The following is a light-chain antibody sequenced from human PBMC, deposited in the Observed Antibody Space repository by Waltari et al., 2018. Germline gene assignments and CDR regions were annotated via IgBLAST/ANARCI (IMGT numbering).Light chain of an antibody. CDR1: KMGDKY. V-gene: IGLV3-1*01. CDR2: QDN. CDR3: QAWDIYVV. J-gene: IGLJ2*01. Sequence: SYELTQPPSVSVSPGQTASITCSGDKMGDKYACWYQQKPGQSPVLVIYQDNKRPSGIPERFSGSNSGNTATLTISGTQAMDEADYYCQAWDIYVVVGGGTKLTVL.